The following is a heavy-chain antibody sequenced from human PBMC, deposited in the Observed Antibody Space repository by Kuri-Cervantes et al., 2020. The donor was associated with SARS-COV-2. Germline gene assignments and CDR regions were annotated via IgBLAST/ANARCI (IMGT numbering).Heavy chain of an antibody. CDR2: ISYDGSNK. Sequence: GESLKISRAASGFTFSSYAMHWVRQAPGKGLEWVAVISYDGSNKYYADSVKGRFTISRDNSKNTLYLQMNSLRAEDTAAYYCARDLAVDVTDSSGYYDYWGQGTLVTVSS. V-gene: IGHV3-30*04. J-gene: IGHJ4*02. CDR1: GFTFSSYA. CDR3: ARDLAVDVTDSSGYYDY. D-gene: IGHD3-22*01.